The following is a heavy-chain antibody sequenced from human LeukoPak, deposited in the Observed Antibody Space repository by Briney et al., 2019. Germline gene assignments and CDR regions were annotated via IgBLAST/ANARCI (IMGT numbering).Heavy chain of an antibody. CDR1: GFTFSSYA. CDR3: AKRQMATKTFDY. Sequence: PGGSLRLSCAAAGFTFSSYAMSWVGQAPGKGLEWVSAISGSGGSTYYADSVKGRFTIARDNSKNTLYLQMNSLRAEDTAVYYCAKRQMATKTFDYWGQGTLVTVSS. CDR2: ISGSGGST. V-gene: IGHV3-23*01. D-gene: IGHD5-24*01. J-gene: IGHJ4*02.